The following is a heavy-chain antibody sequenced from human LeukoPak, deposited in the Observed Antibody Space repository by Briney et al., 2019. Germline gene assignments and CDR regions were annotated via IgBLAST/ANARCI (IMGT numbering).Heavy chain of an antibody. Sequence: PGGSLRLSCAASGFTVSSNYMSWVRQAPGKGLEWVSVIYSGGSTYYADSVKGRFTISRDNSKNTLYLQMNSLRAEDTAVYYCARDRGGSYGANAFDIWGQGTMVTVSS. V-gene: IGHV3-66*01. CDR2: IYSGGST. CDR1: GFTVSSNY. D-gene: IGHD1-26*01. CDR3: ARDRGGSYGANAFDI. J-gene: IGHJ3*02.